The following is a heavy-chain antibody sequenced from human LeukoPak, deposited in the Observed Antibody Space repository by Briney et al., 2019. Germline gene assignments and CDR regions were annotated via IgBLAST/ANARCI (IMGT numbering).Heavy chain of an antibody. CDR1: GFTFSAYS. D-gene: IGHD3-10*01. V-gene: IGHV3-48*01. J-gene: IGHJ4*02. CDR3: ARSMIRGLSDFDY. Sequence: PGGSLRLSCAASGFTFSAYSMNWVRQAPGKGLDWVSYISSRSFTIYYADSVKGRFTISRDNSKNTLYLQMNSLRAEDTAVYYCARSMIRGLSDFDYWDQGTLVTVSS. CDR2: ISSRSFTI.